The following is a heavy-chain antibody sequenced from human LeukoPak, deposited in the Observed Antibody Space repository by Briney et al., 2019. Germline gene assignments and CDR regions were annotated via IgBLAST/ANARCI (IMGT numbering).Heavy chain of an antibody. J-gene: IGHJ5*02. CDR2: ISAYNGNT. V-gene: IGHV1-18*01. Sequence: APVKVSCKASGYTFTSYGISWVRQAPGQGLEWMGWISAYNGNTNYAQKLQGRVTMTTDTSTSTAYMELRSLRSDDTAVYYCARYDREWFGELNWFDPWGQGTLVTVSS. CDR1: GYTFTSYG. D-gene: IGHD3-10*01. CDR3: ARYDREWFGELNWFDP.